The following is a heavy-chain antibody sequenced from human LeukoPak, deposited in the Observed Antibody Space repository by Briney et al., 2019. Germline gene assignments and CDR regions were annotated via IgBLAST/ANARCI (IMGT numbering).Heavy chain of an antibody. J-gene: IGHJ4*02. V-gene: IGHV4-31*03. CDR2: THYSGST. D-gene: IGHD2-21*01. CDR1: GGSISSGGYF. Sequence: PSETLSLTCTVSGGSISSGGYFWSWIRQHPGKGLEWIGHTHYSGSTYYNPSLKSRVTISVDTSKNQFSLKVSSVTAADTAVYYCASLSGGPGDNKFESWGQGTLVPVSS. CDR3: ASLSGGPGDNKFES.